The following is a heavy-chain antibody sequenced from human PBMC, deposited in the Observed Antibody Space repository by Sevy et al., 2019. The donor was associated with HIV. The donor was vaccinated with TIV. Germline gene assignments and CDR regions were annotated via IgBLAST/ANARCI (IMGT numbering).Heavy chain of an antibody. V-gene: IGHV3-23*01. J-gene: IGHJ4*02. D-gene: IGHD1-1*01. CDR1: GFTFAKYS. CDR3: ASEVSTEPYDF. CDR2: LYFGCGRI. Sequence: GGSLRLSCVASGFTFAKYSMSWVRQAPGKGLEWVSTLYFGCGRINYADSVKGRFTISRDDSKNTLFLQMNSLRAEDTATEFCASEVSTEPYDFWGQGTLVTVSS.